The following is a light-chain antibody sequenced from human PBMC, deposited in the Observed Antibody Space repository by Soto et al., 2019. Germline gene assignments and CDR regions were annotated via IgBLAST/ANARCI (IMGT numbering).Light chain of an antibody. CDR1: QSVNSSY. CDR2: GAS. V-gene: IGKV3-20*01. J-gene: IGKJ2*01. Sequence: EIVLTQSPGTLSLSPGERATLSCRARQSVNSSYLAWYQQKPGQAPRLLIYGASSRATGIPDRFSGRGSGTDFTLTISRLEPEVFAVYYCQQYGTSHTFGQGTKLEIK. CDR3: QQYGTSHT.